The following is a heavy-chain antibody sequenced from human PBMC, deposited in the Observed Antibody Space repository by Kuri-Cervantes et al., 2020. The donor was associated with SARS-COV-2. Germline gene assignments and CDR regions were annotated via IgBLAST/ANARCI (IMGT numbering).Heavy chain of an antibody. CDR3: ATGVNHGGLTIFGVVIPPFDY. Sequence: LKISCAASGFTFSSYWMSWVRQAPGKGLEWVANIKQDGSEKYYVDSVKGRFTISRDNAKNSLYLQMNSLRAEDTAVYYCATGVNHGGLTIFGVVIPPFDYWGQGTLVTVSS. CDR1: GFTFSSYW. D-gene: IGHD3-3*01. J-gene: IGHJ4*02. CDR2: IKQDGSEK. V-gene: IGHV3-7*01.